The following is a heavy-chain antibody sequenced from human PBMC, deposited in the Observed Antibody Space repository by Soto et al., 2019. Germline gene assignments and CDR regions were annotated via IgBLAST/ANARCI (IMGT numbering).Heavy chain of an antibody. CDR1: GFTVSSNY. Sequence: EVQLVESGGGLVQPGGSLRLSCAASGFTVSSNYMSWVRQAPGKGLEWVSVIYSGGSTYYADSVKGRFTISRHNSKNTLYLQMNSLRAEDTAVYYCARLYYDFWSGPPDAFDIWGQGTMVTVSS. D-gene: IGHD3-3*01. CDR2: IYSGGST. V-gene: IGHV3-53*04. CDR3: ARLYYDFWSGPPDAFDI. J-gene: IGHJ3*02.